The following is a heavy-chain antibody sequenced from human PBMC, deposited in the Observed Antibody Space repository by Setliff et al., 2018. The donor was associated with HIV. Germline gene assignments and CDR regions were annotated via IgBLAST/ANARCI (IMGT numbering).Heavy chain of an antibody. CDR2: VSGSGGST. Sequence: MRLSCAASGFSFEDYGMSWVRQAPGTGLEWVSDVSGSGGSTYYADSVNDRFTISRDNAKHTLYLQMNSLRAEYTAVYYCAKASGSYYRGDAFDIWGQGTMVTVSS. D-gene: IGHD1-26*01. CDR3: AKASGSYYRGDAFDI. CDR1: GFSFEDYG. J-gene: IGHJ3*02. V-gene: IGHV3-23*01.